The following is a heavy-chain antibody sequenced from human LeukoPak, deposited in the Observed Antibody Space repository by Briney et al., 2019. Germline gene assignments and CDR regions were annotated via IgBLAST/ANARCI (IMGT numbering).Heavy chain of an antibody. CDR2: IYPGDSDT. CDR3: ARTLYYDSSGYRPDY. V-gene: IGHV5-51*01. Sequence: GESLKISCKGSGYSFTTYWIGWMRQMAGKGLEWMGIIYPGDSDTRYSPSFQGQVTISADKSINTAYLQWSSLKASDTAMYYCARTLYYDSSGYRPDYWGQGTQVTVSS. D-gene: IGHD3-22*01. J-gene: IGHJ4*02. CDR1: GYSFTTYW.